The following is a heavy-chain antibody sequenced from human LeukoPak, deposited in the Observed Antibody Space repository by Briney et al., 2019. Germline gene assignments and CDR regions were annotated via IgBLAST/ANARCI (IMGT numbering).Heavy chain of an antibody. V-gene: IGHV3-11*04. CDR2: IGDSGSTI. CDR3: AGMICSTTSCWIDY. D-gene: IGHD2-2*01. Sequence: GGSLRLSCAASGFTFSDYYMAWMRQAPGKGLEWASYIGDSGSTIFYADSVKGRFTISTGDAKNSLYLQMNSLRAEDTAVYYCAGMICSTTSCWIDYWGQGTLVTVSS. J-gene: IGHJ4*02. CDR1: GFTFSDYY.